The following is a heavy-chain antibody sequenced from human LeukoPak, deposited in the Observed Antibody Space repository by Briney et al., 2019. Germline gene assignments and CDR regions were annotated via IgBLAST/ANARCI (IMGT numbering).Heavy chain of an antibody. D-gene: IGHD2-2*01. V-gene: IGHV1-69*13. CDR3: VWLIVVVPAAIERGVVPTDY. Sequence: GASVKVSFKASVGTFSSYAISGVRQAPGQGLEWMGGIIPIFGTANYAQKFQGRVTITADESTSTAYMELSSLRSEDTAVYYCVWLIVVVPAAIERGVVPTDYWGQGTLVTVSS. CDR1: VGTFSSYA. J-gene: IGHJ4*02. CDR2: IIPIFGTA.